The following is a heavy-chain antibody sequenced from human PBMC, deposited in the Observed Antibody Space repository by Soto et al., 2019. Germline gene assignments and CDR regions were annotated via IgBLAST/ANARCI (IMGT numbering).Heavy chain of an antibody. CDR1: GYTFTGYY. CDR2: INPNSGGT. Sequence: QVQLVQSGAEVKKPGASVKVSCKASGYTFTGYYMHWVRQAPGQGLEWMGWINPNSGGTNYAQKFQGWVTMTRDTSISTAYMELSRLRSDDTAVYYWARARYCTNGVCPRGWFDPWGQGTLVTVSS. V-gene: IGHV1-2*04. J-gene: IGHJ5*02. CDR3: ARARYCTNGVCPRGWFDP. D-gene: IGHD2-8*01.